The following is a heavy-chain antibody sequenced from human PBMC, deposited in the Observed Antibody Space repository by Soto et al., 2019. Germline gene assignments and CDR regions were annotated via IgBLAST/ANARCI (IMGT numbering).Heavy chain of an antibody. CDR1: GYPVTAYY. CDR3: ARGGGVGVAGSAAFDM. CDR2: INPATGAA. J-gene: IGHJ3*02. D-gene: IGHD3-3*01. Sequence: QLHLVQSGAVVKKPGASVTVSCSASGYPVTAYYMHWVRQAPGRGLEWMGGINPATGAAKYTQTSKGGVTMERGPPTSTVFMELRGLTSKDTAGFYGARGGGVGVAGSAAFDMWGQGTLVTVSS. V-gene: IGHV1-2*02.